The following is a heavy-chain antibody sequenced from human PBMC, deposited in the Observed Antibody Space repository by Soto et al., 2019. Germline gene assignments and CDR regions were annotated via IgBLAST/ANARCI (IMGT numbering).Heavy chain of an antibody. Sequence: QLQLQESGPGLVRPSETLSLTCAVSGGSISKSPTNYWGWIRQPPGKGLEWIGNIHNSGSTYYSPSLKSRVPISVDTSENQFSLRLTSVTAADTAVYYCARSRGNGSFDYGMDVWGQGTTVTVSS. CDR1: GGSISKSPTNY. V-gene: IGHV4-39*01. CDR3: ARSRGNGSFDYGMDV. CDR2: IHNSGST. D-gene: IGHD1-1*01. J-gene: IGHJ6*02.